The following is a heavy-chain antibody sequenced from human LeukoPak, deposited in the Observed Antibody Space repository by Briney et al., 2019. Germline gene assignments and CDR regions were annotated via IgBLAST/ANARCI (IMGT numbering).Heavy chain of an antibody. CDR2: INPNSGGT. CDR3: ARDRDYGDYRPPPYYYYMDV. D-gene: IGHD4-17*01. V-gene: IGHV1-2*02. Sequence: RASVKVSCKASGYTFTGYYMHWVRQAPGQGLEWMGWINPNSGGTNYAQKFQGRATMTRDTSISTAFMELRRLRSDDTAVYYCARDRDYGDYRPPPYYYYMDVWGKGTTVTVSS. J-gene: IGHJ6*03. CDR1: GYTFTGYY.